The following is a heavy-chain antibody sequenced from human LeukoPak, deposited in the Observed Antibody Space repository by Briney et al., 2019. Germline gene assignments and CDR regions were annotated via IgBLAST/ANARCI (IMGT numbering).Heavy chain of an antibody. CDR1: GTSITSDY. J-gene: IGHJ6*03. V-gene: IGHV4-59*01. Sequence: SETLSLTCSASGTSITSDYWTWIRQSPGKRLEWIGYVYYSGSSTYNPSLKSRVTISMDTSMNQFSLKLNSVTAADTAVYYCARGYAYMDVWGKGTTVTVSS. D-gene: IGHD1-1*01. CDR2: VYYSGSS. CDR3: ARGYAYMDV.